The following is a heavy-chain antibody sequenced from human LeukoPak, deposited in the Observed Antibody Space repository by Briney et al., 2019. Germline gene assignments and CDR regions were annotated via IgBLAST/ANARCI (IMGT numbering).Heavy chain of an antibody. Sequence: PGGSLRLSCAASGFTFSSYAMSWVRQAPGKGLEWVSAISGSGGSTYYADSVKGRFTISRDNSKNTLYLQMNSLRAEDTAVYYCAKDAITMVRRVNNYYYCGMDVWGQGTTVTVSS. CDR2: ISGSGGST. D-gene: IGHD3-10*01. V-gene: IGHV3-23*01. CDR3: AKDAITMVRRVNNYYYCGMDV. CDR1: GFTFSSYA. J-gene: IGHJ6*02.